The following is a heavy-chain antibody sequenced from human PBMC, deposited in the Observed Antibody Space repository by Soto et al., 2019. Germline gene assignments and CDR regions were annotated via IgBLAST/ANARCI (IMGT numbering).Heavy chain of an antibody. CDR2: MNRNSGNT. CDR3: ASQSSQDNFYYYGMYV. Sequence: ASVKVSCKASGYTFTGYYMHWVRQATGQGPEWMGWMNRNSGNTGYAQKFQGRVTMTRNTSINTAYMELSSLRSEDTAVYYCASQSSQDNFYYYGMYVWGQGTTVTVSS. CDR1: GYTFTGYY. D-gene: IGHD6-13*01. J-gene: IGHJ6*02. V-gene: IGHV1-8*02.